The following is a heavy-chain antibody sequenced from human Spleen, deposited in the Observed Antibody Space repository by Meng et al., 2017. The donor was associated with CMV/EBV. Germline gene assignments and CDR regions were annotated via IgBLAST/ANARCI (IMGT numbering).Heavy chain of an antibody. V-gene: IGHV3-11*04. D-gene: IGHD3-10*01. J-gene: IGHJ6*02. CDR3: ARDRLGDFYYYYGMDV. CDR1: AFTVSKKY. Sequence: GGSLRLSCAASAFTVSKKYMRWVRQAPGKGPEWISYISSSGSTIHNADSVKGRFTISRDNSKNTLYLQMNSLRAEDMAVYYCARDRLGDFYYYYGMDVWGQGTTVTVSS. CDR2: ISSSGSTI.